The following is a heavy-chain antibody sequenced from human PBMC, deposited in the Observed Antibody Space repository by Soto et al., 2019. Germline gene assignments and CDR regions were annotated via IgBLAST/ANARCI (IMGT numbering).Heavy chain of an antibody. CDR2: ISGSGGST. V-gene: IGHV3-23*01. D-gene: IGHD2-2*02. CDR3: ASYCSSTSCYIRPLDY. Sequence: PGGSLRLSCAASGFTFSSYAISWVRQAPGKGLEWVSAISGSGGSTYYADSVKGRFTISRDNSKNTLYLQMNSLRAEDTAVYYCASYCSSTSCYIRPLDYWGQGTLVTVSS. CDR1: GFTFSSYA. J-gene: IGHJ4*02.